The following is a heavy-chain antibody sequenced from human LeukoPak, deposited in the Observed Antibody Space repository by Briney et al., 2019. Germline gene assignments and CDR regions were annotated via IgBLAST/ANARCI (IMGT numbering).Heavy chain of an antibody. Sequence: SETLSLTCTVSGGSISSGDYYWSWIRQPPGKGLEWIGYIYYSGSTYYNPSLKSRVTISVDTSRNQFSLKLSSVTAADTAVYYCARTTKFVVGDYWGQGTLVTVSS. CDR3: ARTTKFVVGDY. J-gene: IGHJ4*02. D-gene: IGHD2-15*01. CDR2: IYYSGST. CDR1: GGSISSGDYY. V-gene: IGHV4-30-4*08.